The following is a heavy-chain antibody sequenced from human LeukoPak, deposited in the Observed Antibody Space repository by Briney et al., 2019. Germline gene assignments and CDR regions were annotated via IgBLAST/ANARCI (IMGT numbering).Heavy chain of an antibody. V-gene: IGHV1-69*13. Sequence: GASVKVSCKASGGTFSSYAISWVRQAPGQGLEWMGGIIPIFGTANYAQKFQGRVTITADESTSTANMELSSLRSEDTAMYYCARERLRPTLPYYYYGMDVWGQGTTVTVSS. D-gene: IGHD4-17*01. CDR2: IIPIFGTA. CDR3: ARERLRPTLPYYYYGMDV. J-gene: IGHJ6*02. CDR1: GGTFSSYA.